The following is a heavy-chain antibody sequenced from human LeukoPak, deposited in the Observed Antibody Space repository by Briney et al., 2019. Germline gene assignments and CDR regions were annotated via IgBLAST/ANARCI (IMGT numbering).Heavy chain of an antibody. CDR1: GFTFGDYA. CDR2: IRSKPYGGTI. Sequence: GGSLRLSCTVSGFTFGDYALSWVRQAPGKGLEWVDFIRSKPYGGTIEYAPSVKGRFTISRDDSKSIDYLQMNSLKTEDTAMYYCTRGAGGVSGYCSGGSCNIDYWGQGTLVTVSS. D-gene: IGHD2-15*01. V-gene: IGHV3-49*04. CDR3: TRGAGGVSGYCSGGSCNIDY. J-gene: IGHJ4*02.